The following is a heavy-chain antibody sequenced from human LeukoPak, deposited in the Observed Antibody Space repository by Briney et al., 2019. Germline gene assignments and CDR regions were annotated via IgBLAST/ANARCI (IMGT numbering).Heavy chain of an antibody. J-gene: IGHJ4*02. V-gene: IGHV4-39*01. CDR1: GGSISSSSYY. CDR3: ARHASILLWFGELSGGFDY. CDR2: IYYSGST. D-gene: IGHD3-10*01. Sequence: SETLSLTCTVSGGSISSSSYYWGWIRQPPGKGLEWIGSIYYSGSTYYNPSLKSRVTISVDTSKSQFSLKLSSVTATDTAVYYCARHASILLWFGELSGGFDYWGQGTLVTVSS.